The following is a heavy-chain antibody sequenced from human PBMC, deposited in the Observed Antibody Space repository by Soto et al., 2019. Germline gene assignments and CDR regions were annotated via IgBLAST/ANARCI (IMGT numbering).Heavy chain of an antibody. CDR3: AKSNLWGEGSNWFDP. CDR2: ISGSGGST. CDR1: GFTFSSYA. Sequence: PGGSLRLSCAASGFTFSSYAMSWVRQAPGKGLEWVSAISGSGGSTYYADSVKGRFTISRDNSKNTLYLQMNSLRAEDTAVYYCAKSNLWGEGSNWFDPWGQGTLVTVSS. J-gene: IGHJ5*02. V-gene: IGHV3-23*01. D-gene: IGHD3-16*01.